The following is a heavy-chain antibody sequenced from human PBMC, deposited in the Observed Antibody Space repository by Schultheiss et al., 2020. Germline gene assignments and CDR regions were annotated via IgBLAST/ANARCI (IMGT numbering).Heavy chain of an antibody. Sequence: SQTLSLTCTVSGGSISSYYWSWIRQPPGKGLEWIGRIYTSGSTYYNPSLKSRVTISVDTSKNQFSLKLSSVTAADTAVYYCAAKAAAGMEYYYYGMDVWGQGTTVTVSS. V-gene: IGHV4-4*07. D-gene: IGHD6-13*01. CDR3: AAKAAAGMEYYYYGMDV. J-gene: IGHJ6*02. CDR1: GGSISSYY. CDR2: IYTSGST.